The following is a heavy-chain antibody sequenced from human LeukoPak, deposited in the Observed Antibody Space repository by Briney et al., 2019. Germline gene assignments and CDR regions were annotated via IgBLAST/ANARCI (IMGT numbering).Heavy chain of an antibody. Sequence: ASVKVSCKASGYTFNGYYKHWVRQAPRQGLEWMGWINPNSGGTNYAQKFQGRVTMTRDTSISTAYMELSRLRSDDTAMYYCARSSGWKYNIDYWGQGTLVTVSS. CDR1: GYTFNGYY. CDR2: INPNSGGT. D-gene: IGHD6-19*01. CDR3: ARSSGWKYNIDY. J-gene: IGHJ4*02. V-gene: IGHV1-2*02.